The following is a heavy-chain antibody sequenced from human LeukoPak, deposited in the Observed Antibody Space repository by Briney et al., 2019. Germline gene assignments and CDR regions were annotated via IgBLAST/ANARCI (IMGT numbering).Heavy chain of an antibody. CDR3: ASGDYDSSGYPHLFDY. CDR2: INHSGST. J-gene: IGHJ4*02. Sequence: SETLSLTCAVYGGSFSGYDWSWIRQPPGKGLEWIGEINHSGSTNYNPSLKSRVTISVDTSKNQFSLKLSSVTAADTAVYYCASGDYDSSGYPHLFDYWGQGTLVTVSS. CDR1: GGSFSGYD. V-gene: IGHV4-34*01. D-gene: IGHD3-22*01.